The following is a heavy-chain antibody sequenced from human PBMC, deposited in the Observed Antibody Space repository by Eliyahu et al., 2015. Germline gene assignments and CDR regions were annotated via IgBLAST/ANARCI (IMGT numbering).Heavy chain of an antibody. J-gene: IGHJ5*02. CDR1: XFXFSTCW. CDR2: IKEDGSEK. V-gene: IGHV3-7*01. Sequence: EVHLVESGGGLVQPGGSLRLSCAASXFXFSTCWMTWVRQAPGKGLEXVANIKEDGSEKYYVDSVKGRFTISRDNAKNSVYLQMNSLRVEDTAVYKCAVLEGIAMSDTSWGQGTLVTVSS. D-gene: IGHD6-19*01. CDR3: AVLEGIAMSDTS.